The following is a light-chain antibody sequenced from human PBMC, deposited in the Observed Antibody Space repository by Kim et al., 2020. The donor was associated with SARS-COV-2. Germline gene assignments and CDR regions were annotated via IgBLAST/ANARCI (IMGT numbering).Light chain of an antibody. Sequence: GQGISNTGSESSSNVGRHLVTWIRQLPGPAPKVFIYNDNQRPSGVPDQFSGSRSGTSASLAISGLQSEDEADYYCATWDVSLNGWVFGGGTQLTVL. V-gene: IGLV1-44*01. J-gene: IGLJ3*02. CDR2: NDN. CDR3: ATWDVSLNGWV. CDR1: SSNVGRHL.